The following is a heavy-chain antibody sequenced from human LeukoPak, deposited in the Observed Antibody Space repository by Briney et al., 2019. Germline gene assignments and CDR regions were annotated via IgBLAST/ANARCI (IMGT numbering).Heavy chain of an antibody. J-gene: IGHJ4*02. CDR2: IKQDGSEK. V-gene: IGHV3-7*01. D-gene: IGHD6-19*01. Sequence: PGGSLRLSCAASGFTFSSYWMSWVRQAPGKGLEWVANIKQDGSEKYYVDSVKGRFTISRDNAKNSLYLQMNSLRAEDTAVYCCARALYSSGWSGFDYWGQGTLVTVSS. CDR1: GFTFSSYW. CDR3: ARALYSSGWSGFDY.